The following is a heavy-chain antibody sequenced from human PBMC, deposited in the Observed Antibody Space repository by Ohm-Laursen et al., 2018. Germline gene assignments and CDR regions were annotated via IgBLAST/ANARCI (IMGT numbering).Heavy chain of an antibody. J-gene: IGHJ4*02. D-gene: IGHD1-20*01. CDR3: ARLTGRGTPFDC. Sequence: SLRLSCSASGFTFSYSALSWVRQAPGKGLEWVSAISGSGGSTYYADSVKGRFTISRDNAKNSLYLQMNSLRAEDTAVYYCARLTGRGTPFDCWGQGTLVSVSS. V-gene: IGHV3-23*01. CDR1: GFTFSYSA. CDR2: ISGSGGST.